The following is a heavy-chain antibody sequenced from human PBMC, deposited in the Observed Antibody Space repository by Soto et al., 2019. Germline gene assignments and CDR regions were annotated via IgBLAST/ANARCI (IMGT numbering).Heavy chain of an antibody. V-gene: IGHV1-69*02. J-gene: IGHJ4*02. CDR1: GGTFRNYP. CDR3: ARGPLVVLNYFES. CDR2: IFPLTDIP. Sequence: QVQLVQSGAEVKKPGSSVKVSCKASGGTFRNYPINWVRQAPGQGLEWMGSIFPLTDIPDYPQNFQARLTISPDKSTNTAYVEMSSLTSDDTAMYFCARGPLVVLNYFESWGQGTLVTVSS.